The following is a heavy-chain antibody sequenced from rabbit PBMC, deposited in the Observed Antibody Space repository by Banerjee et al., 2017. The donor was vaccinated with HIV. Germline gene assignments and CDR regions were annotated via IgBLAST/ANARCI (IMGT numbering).Heavy chain of an antibody. CDR2: FGDGSVHI. J-gene: IGHJ4*01. V-gene: IGHV1S45*01. D-gene: IGHD8-1*01. Sequence: QEQLEESGGGLVKPGASLTLTCKASGFSFSRSYYICWVRQAPGKGLELIACFGDGSVHIYYASWAKGRFTISKTSSTTVTLQMTSLTAADTATYFCARGGGSPYYYFNLWGPGTLVTVS. CDR1: GFSFSRSYY. CDR3: ARGGGSPYYYFNL.